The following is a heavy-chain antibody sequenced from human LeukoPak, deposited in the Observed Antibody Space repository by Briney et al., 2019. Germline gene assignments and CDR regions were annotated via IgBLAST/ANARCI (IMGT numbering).Heavy chain of an antibody. Sequence: TSQTLSLTCAISGDSVSTASNAWYWIRQSPSRGLEWLGRTYYNSKWYTDYAVSVSGRTTINPDTSRSQLSLQLSFVTPEDTAVYYCARVVARLDDAFDIWGQGTMVTVSS. D-gene: IGHD2-15*01. J-gene: IGHJ3*02. V-gene: IGHV6-1*01. CDR3: ARVVARLDDAFDI. CDR1: GDSVSTASNA. CDR2: TYYNSKWYT.